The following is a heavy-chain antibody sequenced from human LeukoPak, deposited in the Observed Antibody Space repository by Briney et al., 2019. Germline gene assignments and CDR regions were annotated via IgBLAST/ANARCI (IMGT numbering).Heavy chain of an antibody. J-gene: IGHJ4*02. V-gene: IGHV3-9*01. D-gene: IGHD1-26*01. Sequence: LGGSLRLSCAASGFTFDDYAMHWVRQAPGKGLEWVSGISWNSGSIGYADSVKGRFTISRDNAKNSLYLQVNSLRAEDTALYYCAKDRAGGSGSFFDYWGQGTLVTVSS. CDR3: AKDRAGGSGSFFDY. CDR2: ISWNSGSI. CDR1: GFTFDDYA.